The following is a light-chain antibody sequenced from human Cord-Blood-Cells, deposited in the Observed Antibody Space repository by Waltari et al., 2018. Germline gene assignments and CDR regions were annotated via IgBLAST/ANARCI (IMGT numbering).Light chain of an antibody. Sequence: QSALTQPPSASGSPGPSVTLSCTGTSSDVGGYNYASWYQQHPGKAPKLMIYEVSKRPSGVPDRFSGSKSGNTASLTVSGLQAEDEADYYCSSYAGSNKVFGGGTKLTVL. V-gene: IGLV2-8*01. CDR2: EVS. J-gene: IGLJ2*01. CDR1: SSDVGGYNY. CDR3: SSYAGSNKV.